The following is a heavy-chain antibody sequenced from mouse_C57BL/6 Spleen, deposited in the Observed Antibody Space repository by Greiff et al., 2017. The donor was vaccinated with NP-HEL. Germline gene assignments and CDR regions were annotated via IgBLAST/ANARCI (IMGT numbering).Heavy chain of an antibody. CDR1: GFTFSDYY. CDR2: ISNGGGST. Sequence: EVKLVESGGGLVQPGGSLKLSCAASGFTFSDYYMSWVRQTPEKRLEWVAYISNGGGSTYYPDTVKGRFTIARDNAKNTLYLQMSRLKTEDAAMDYCGRLTAQPYYAMDYWGQGTSVTVSS. V-gene: IGHV5-12*01. CDR3: GRLTAQPYYAMDY. J-gene: IGHJ4*01. D-gene: IGHD3-2*02.